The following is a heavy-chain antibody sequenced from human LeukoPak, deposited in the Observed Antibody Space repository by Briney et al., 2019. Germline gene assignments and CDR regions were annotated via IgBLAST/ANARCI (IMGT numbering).Heavy chain of an antibody. D-gene: IGHD3-10*01. J-gene: IGHJ4*02. Sequence: GGSLRLSCAASAFTFSSYAMSWVRQAPGKGLEWVSAISRSGGSTYYADSVKGRFTISRDNSKNTLYLQMNSLRAEDTAVYYCANYRSRFGESNPQYFDYWGQGTLVTVSS. CDR1: AFTFSSYA. CDR3: ANYRSRFGESNPQYFDY. V-gene: IGHV3-23*01. CDR2: ISRSGGST.